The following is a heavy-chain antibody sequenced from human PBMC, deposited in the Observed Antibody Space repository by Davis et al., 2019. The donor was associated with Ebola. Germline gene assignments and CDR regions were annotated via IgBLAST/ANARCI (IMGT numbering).Heavy chain of an antibody. D-gene: IGHD3-22*01. CDR2: ISAYNGNT. V-gene: IGHV1-18*01. J-gene: IGHJ6*04. CDR3: AAYYYDSSGRRYYYYGMDV. Sequence: ASVKVSCKASGYTFTSYGISWVRQAPGQGLEWMGWISAYNGNTNYAQKLQGRVTMTTDTSTSTAYMELRSLRSDDTAVYYCAAYYYDSSGRRYYYYGMDVWGKGTTVTVSS. CDR1: GYTFTSYG.